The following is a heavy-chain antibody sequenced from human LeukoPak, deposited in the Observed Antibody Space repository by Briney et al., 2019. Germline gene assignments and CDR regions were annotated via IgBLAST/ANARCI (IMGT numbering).Heavy chain of an antibody. V-gene: IGHV3-23*01. CDR3: ANGRYCSGGSCYSGKD. Sequence: GGSLTLSCAASGFTFSSYVMIWVGQAPGKGLEWVSGISGSGGSTYYADSVKGRFTISRDNSKNTLYLQMNSLRAEDTAVYYCANGRYCSGGSCYSGKDWGEGTLVTVSS. J-gene: IGHJ4*02. CDR1: GFTFSSYV. D-gene: IGHD2-15*01. CDR2: ISGSGGST.